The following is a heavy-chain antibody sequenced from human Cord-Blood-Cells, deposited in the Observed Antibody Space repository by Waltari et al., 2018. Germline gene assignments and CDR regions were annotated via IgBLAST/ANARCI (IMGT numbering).Heavy chain of an antibody. D-gene: IGHD6-19*01. J-gene: IGHJ6*03. V-gene: IGHV4-59*08. CDR2: IYYSGGT. CDR1: GGSISSYY. Sequence: QVQLQESGPGLVKPSETLSLTCTVSGGSISSYYWSWIRQPPGKGLEWIGYIYYSGGTTSNPPLKSRVTISVDTSKNQFSLKLSSVTAADTAVYYCARQGVAGYYYYYMDVWGKGTTVTVSS. CDR3: ARQGVAGYYYYYMDV.